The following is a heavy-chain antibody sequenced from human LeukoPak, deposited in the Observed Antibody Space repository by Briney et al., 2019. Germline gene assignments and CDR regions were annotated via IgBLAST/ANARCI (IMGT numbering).Heavy chain of an antibody. Sequence: QPGGSLRLSCAASGFTFSSYAMHWVRQAPGKGLEWVAVISYDGSNKYYADSVKGRLTISRDNSKNTLYLQMNSLRAEDTAVYYCAKIIAAAGNFDYWGQGTLVTASS. V-gene: IGHV3-30*01. CDR2: ISYDGSNK. J-gene: IGHJ4*02. CDR1: GFTFSSYA. CDR3: AKIIAAAGNFDY. D-gene: IGHD6-13*01.